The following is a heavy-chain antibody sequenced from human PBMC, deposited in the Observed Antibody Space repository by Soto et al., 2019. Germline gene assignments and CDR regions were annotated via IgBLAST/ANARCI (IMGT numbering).Heavy chain of an antibody. J-gene: IGHJ4*02. CDR2: IYYSGST. CDR3: ARLVRARIAAAFDY. CDR1: GGSIRSYY. D-gene: IGHD6-13*01. V-gene: IGHV4-59*08. Sequence: PSETLSLTCTVSGGSIRSYYWSRIRQPPGKGLDWIGYIYYSGSTNYNPSLKSRVTISVDTSKNQFSLKLSSVTAADTAVYYCARLVRARIAAAFDYWGQGTLVTVSS.